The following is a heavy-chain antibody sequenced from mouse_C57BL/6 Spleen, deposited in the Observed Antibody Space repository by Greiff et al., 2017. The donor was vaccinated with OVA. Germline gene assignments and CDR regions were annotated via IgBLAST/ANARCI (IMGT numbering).Heavy chain of an antibody. CDR3: ARSPITTVVARWYFDV. CDR2: ISSGSSTI. J-gene: IGHJ1*03. V-gene: IGHV5-17*01. Sequence: DVQLVESGGGLVKPGGSLKLSCAASGFTFSDYGMHWVRQAPEKGLEWVAYISSGSSTIYYADTVKGRFTISRDNAKNTLFLQMTSLRSEDTAMYYCARSPITTVVARWYFDVWGTGTTVTVSS. CDR1: GFTFSDYG. D-gene: IGHD1-1*01.